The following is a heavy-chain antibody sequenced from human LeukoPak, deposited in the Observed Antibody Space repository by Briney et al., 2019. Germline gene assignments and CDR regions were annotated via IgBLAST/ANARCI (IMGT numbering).Heavy chain of an antibody. Sequence: GGSLRLSCAASGLTFSTYWMSWVRQAPGRGLEWVANINQDGSERNYVDSVKGRFTISRDNAKNSLYLQMNSLRAEDTAVYSCAELGITMIGGVWGKGTTVTISS. D-gene: IGHD3-10*02. J-gene: IGHJ6*04. CDR1: GLTFSTYW. V-gene: IGHV3-7*01. CDR3: AELGITMIGGV. CDR2: INQDGSER.